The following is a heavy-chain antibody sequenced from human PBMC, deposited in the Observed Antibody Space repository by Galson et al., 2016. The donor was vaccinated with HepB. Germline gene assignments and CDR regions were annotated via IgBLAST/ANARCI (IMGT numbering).Heavy chain of an antibody. CDR1: GGSIRSSSHY. CDR3: ARYGYCTNGVCYKGWDY. V-gene: IGHV4-39*07. Sequence: TLSLTCTVSGGSIRSSSHYWGWVRQSPGKGLEWIGSIYYAGRTYYNPSLKSRVTVSLDTYQNQFSLNVASVTAADTAVYYCARYGYCTNGVCYKGWDYWGQGSPVTVSS. D-gene: IGHD2-8*01. CDR2: IYYAGRT. J-gene: IGHJ4*02.